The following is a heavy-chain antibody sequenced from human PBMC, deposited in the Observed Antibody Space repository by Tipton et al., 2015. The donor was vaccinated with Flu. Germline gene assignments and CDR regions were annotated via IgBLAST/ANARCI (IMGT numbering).Heavy chain of an antibody. CDR2: IFYSGST. D-gene: IGHD3-10*01. CDR1: GGSITSYY. V-gene: IGHV4-59*01. Sequence: TLSLTCTVSGGSITSYYWSWIRQPPGKGLEWIGYIFYSGSTNYNPSLKSRVTMSVDTSKNQFSLKLSSVTAADTAVYYCARDRPDYYPWGNPDVWGQGTTVTVSS. J-gene: IGHJ6*02. CDR3: ARDRPDYYPWGNPDV.